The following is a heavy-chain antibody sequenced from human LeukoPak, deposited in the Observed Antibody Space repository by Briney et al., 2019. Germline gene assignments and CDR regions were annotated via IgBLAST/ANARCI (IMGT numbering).Heavy chain of an antibody. CDR1: GCPVSSGSYY. J-gene: IGHJ4*02. CDR2: IYYSGST. V-gene: IGHV4-61*01. Sequence: SETLSLTCTVSGCPVSSGSYYWSWIRQPPGKGLDWIGYIYYSGSTNYNPSLKSRVTISVDTSKNQFSLKLSSVTAADTAVYYCARFAVAGSRPFDYWGQGTLVTASS. CDR3: ARFAVAGSRPFDY. D-gene: IGHD6-19*01.